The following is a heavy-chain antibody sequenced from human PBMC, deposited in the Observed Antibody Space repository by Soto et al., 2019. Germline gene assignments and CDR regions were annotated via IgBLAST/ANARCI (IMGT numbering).Heavy chain of an antibody. J-gene: IGHJ5*02. CDR1: GGSISSGGYS. Sequence: QLQLQESGSGLVRPSQTLSLTCAVSGGSISSGGYSWNWIRQPPGKGLEWIEYIYHSGSTLYNPSLKSRVXXXVXXSQNQFSLKLSSVPAADTAVYYCARDQLEGTWFDPWGQGTLVTVSS. CDR3: ARDQLEGTWFDP. V-gene: IGHV4-30-2*01. D-gene: IGHD1-1*01. CDR2: IYHSGST.